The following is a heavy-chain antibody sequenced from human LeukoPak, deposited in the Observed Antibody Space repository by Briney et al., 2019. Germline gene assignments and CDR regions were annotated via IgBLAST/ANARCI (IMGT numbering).Heavy chain of an antibody. J-gene: IGHJ6*03. CDR1: GFTFSSYA. CDR2: ISGSGGST. Sequence: GGSLRLSCAASGFTFSSYAMSWVRQAPGKGLEWVSAISGSGGSTYYADSVKGRFTISRDNSKNTLYLQMNSLGAEDTAVYYRASRRYPDYYYYYMDVWGKGTTVTVSS. CDR3: ASRRYPDYYYYYMDV. V-gene: IGHV3-23*01. D-gene: IGHD1-14*01.